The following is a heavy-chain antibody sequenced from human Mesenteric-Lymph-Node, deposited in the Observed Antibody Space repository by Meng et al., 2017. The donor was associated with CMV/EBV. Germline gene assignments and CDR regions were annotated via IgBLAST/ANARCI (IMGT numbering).Heavy chain of an antibody. CDR1: GFTFDDYA. V-gene: IGHV3-9*03. CDR2: ISWNSGSI. J-gene: IGHJ6*02. CDR3: ARDRRYYSNYYYYYYGMDV. Sequence: SLKISCAASGFTFDDYAMHWVRQAPGKGLEWVSGISWNSGSIGYADSVKGRFTISRDNAKNSLYLQMNSLRAEDMALYYCARDRRYYSNYYYYYYGMDVWGQGTTVTVSS. D-gene: IGHD4-11*01.